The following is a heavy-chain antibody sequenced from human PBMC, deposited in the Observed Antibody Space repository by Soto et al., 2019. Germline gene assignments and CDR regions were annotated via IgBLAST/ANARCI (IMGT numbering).Heavy chain of an antibody. CDR1: EFTFSYYW. V-gene: IGHV3-7*01. D-gene: IGHD6-13*01. CDR3: ARDRGYSTFDY. J-gene: IGHJ4*02. CDR2: IKEDGSEK. Sequence: LRLSCAASEFTFSYYWMSWVRQAPGKGLEWVANIKEDGSEKNFVDSVKGRFTISRDNARNSLYLQMNSLRDEDTAVYYCARDRGYSTFDYWGQGTLVTVSS.